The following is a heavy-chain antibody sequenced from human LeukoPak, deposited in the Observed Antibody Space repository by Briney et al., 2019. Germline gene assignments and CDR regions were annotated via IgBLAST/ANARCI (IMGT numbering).Heavy chain of an antibody. CDR2: TSGSGGST. J-gene: IGHJ4*02. D-gene: IGHD1-26*01. CDR1: GFTFSSYA. Sequence: GGSLRLSCAASGFTFSSYAMSWVRQAPGKGLEWVSGTSGSGGSTYYADSVKGRFTISRDNSKKTVHLQMNSLRAEDTAVYYCAKDRSGSGSYFDYWGQGTLVTVSS. V-gene: IGHV3-23*01. CDR3: AKDRSGSGSYFDY.